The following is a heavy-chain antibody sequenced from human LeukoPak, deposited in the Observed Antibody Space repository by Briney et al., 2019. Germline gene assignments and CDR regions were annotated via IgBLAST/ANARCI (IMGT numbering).Heavy chain of an antibody. D-gene: IGHD4-4*01. Sequence: SETLSLTCAVYGGSFSDYYWSWIRQPPGKGLEWIGEINHSGSTNYNPSLKSRLTISVDTSENQFSLKLSSVTAADTAVYYCARQIPYSKYDYWGQGTLVTVSS. V-gene: IGHV4-34*01. CDR3: ARQIPYSKYDY. J-gene: IGHJ4*02. CDR2: INHSGST. CDR1: GGSFSDYY.